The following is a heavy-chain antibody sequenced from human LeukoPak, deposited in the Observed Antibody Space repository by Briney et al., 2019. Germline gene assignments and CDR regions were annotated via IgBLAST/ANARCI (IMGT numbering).Heavy chain of an antibody. CDR1: GGSISSGGYY. Sequence: PSETLSLTCTVSGGSISSGGYYWSWIRQHPGKGLEWIGYIYYSGSANYTPSLKSRVTMSVDTSKNQFSLKLSSVTAADTAVYYCARESTVVARHFDYWGQGTLVTVSS. CDR3: ARESTVVARHFDY. V-gene: IGHV4-61*08. CDR2: IYYSGSA. D-gene: IGHD4-23*01. J-gene: IGHJ4*02.